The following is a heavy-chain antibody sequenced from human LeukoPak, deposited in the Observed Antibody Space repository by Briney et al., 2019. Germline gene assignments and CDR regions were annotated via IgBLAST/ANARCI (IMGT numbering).Heavy chain of an antibody. D-gene: IGHD5-24*01. Sequence: QPGGSLRLSCTASEFTVSRNYMLWVRQAPGKGLEWVSLIFSNGDTQYADSVKGRFTISRDTSKNTVSLQMNSLRVEDTAMYYCTRDQMNYWGQGTLVTVSS. CDR3: TRDQMNY. J-gene: IGHJ4*02. CDR1: EFTVSRNY. V-gene: IGHV3-53*01. CDR2: IFSNGDT.